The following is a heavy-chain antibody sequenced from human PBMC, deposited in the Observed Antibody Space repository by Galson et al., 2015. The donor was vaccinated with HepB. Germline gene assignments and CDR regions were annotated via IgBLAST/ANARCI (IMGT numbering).Heavy chain of an antibody. J-gene: IGHJ6*02. CDR2: INPNSGGT. D-gene: IGHD3-22*01. V-gene: IGHV1-2*06. CDR1: GYTFTDYY. CDR3: ATDPHYDSSGRYYHHYYGLDV. Sequence: SVKVSCKASGYTFTDYYIHWVRQAPGQGLEWMGRINPNSGGTNYAQKFQGRVTMTRDTSISTAYLDLSRLRSDDTAVYYCATDPHYDSSGRYYHHYYGLDVWGQGTTVSVSS.